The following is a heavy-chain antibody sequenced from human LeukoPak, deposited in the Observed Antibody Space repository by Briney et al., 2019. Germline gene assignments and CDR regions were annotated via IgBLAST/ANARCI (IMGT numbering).Heavy chain of an antibody. CDR3: AKGNGYSYGRYYFDY. Sequence: AGGSLRLSCAASGFTFSNYAMGWVRQAPGKGLEWVSAITASGGNTYYADSVKGRFTISRDNSKNTLYLQVNSLRAEDTAVYYCAKGNGYSYGRYYFDYWGQGTLVTVSS. V-gene: IGHV3-23*01. CDR2: ITASGGNT. CDR1: GFTFSNYA. J-gene: IGHJ4*02. D-gene: IGHD5-18*01.